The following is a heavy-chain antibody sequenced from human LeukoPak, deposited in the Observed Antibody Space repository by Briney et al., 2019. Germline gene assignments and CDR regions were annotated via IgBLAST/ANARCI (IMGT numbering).Heavy chain of an antibody. J-gene: IGHJ1*01. D-gene: IGHD2-21*02. Sequence: GGSLSLSCEASGLTFSTFGMNWVRQAPGKGLEWVSYISSSVSTIYYADSVKGRFTMSRDNAKNLLYLQMNSLRAQDTAVYYCARGLRDAEYFQHWGQGTLVTVSS. V-gene: IGHV3-48*04. CDR1: GLTFSTFG. CDR2: ISSSVSTI. CDR3: ARGLRDAEYFQH.